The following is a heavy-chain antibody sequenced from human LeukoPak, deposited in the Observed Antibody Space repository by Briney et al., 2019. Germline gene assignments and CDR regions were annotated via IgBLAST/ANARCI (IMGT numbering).Heavy chain of an antibody. D-gene: IGHD1-26*01. Sequence: VASVKVSCKASGYTFTSYDINWVRQATGQGLEWMGWMNPNSGNTGYAQEFQGRVTMTRNTSISTAYMELSSLRSEDTAVYYCARAKRELPSYYYYMDVWGKGTTVTVSS. J-gene: IGHJ6*03. V-gene: IGHV1-8*01. CDR3: ARAKRELPSYYYYMDV. CDR2: MNPNSGNT. CDR1: GYTFTSYD.